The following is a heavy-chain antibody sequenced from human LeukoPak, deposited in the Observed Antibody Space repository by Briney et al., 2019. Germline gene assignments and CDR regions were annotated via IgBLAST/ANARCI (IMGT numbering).Heavy chain of an antibody. V-gene: IGHV3-48*02. CDR3: TSAAVAGTVY. D-gene: IGHD6-19*01. Sequence: GGSLRLSCVVSGFTFSNYGINWVRQAPGKGLEWISHISSSSSSIYYADSVKGRFTISRDNAKNSLYLQMNSLRDDDTAVYYCTSAAVAGTVYWGQGTLVTVSS. J-gene: IGHJ4*02. CDR2: ISSSSSSI. CDR1: GFTFSNYG.